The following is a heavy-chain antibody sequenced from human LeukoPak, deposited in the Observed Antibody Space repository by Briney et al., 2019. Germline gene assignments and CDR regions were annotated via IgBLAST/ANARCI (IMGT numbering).Heavy chain of an antibody. J-gene: IGHJ4*02. CDR1: VYSISSGYY. V-gene: IGHV4-38-2*01. CDR2: IYHSGST. Sequence: PSETPSLTCAVSVYSISSGYYWGWIRQPQGKGLEWIGSIYHSGSTYYNPSLKSRVTISVDTSKNQFSLKLSSVTAADTAVYYCARGSGSSGYLRRLDYWGQGTLVTVSS. D-gene: IGHD3-22*01. CDR3: ARGSGSSGYLRRLDY.